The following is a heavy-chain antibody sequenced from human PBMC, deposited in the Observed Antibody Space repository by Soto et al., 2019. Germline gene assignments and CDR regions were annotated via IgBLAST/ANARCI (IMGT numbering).Heavy chain of an antibody. J-gene: IGHJ3*02. CDR2: IYINNSTI. D-gene: IGHD6-19*01. CDR3: ARGQWLVPFAFDI. CDR1: GFPATRVN. Sequence: GGSLRLSCAASGFPATRVNKNWVRLAQGKGLDRVSYIYINNSTIYYADSVKGRFTISRDNAKNSLYLQMNSLRDEDTAVYYCARGQWLVPFAFDIWGQVTMVTV. V-gene: IGHV3-48*02.